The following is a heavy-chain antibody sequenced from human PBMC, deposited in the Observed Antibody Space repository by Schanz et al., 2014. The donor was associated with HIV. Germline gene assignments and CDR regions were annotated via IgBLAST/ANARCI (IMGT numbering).Heavy chain of an antibody. CDR1: GFPFAAYA. CDR3: AKDRNHYDSRYRGKGNYYYYYGMDV. Sequence: VQLVESGGGVVQPGRSLRLSCATSGFPFAAYAMTWVRQAPGKGLEWVAVISYDGTNKKFADSVKGRFTISRDNSKNTLYLQMKSLRPEDTAVYYCAKDRNHYDSRYRGKGNYYYYYGMDVWGQGTTVTVSS. CDR2: ISYDGTNK. J-gene: IGHJ6*02. D-gene: IGHD3-22*01. V-gene: IGHV3-30*18.